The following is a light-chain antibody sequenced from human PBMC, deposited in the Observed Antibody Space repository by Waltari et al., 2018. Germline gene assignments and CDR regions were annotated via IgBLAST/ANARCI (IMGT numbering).Light chain of an antibody. J-gene: IGKJ4*01. CDR1: QSVSSN. Sequence: ETVMTQSPATLSVSPGERATLSCRASQSVSSNLAWYQQKPGQAPRLLIYGASTRATGIPARFSGSGSGTEFTLTISSLQSEDFAVYYCQQYNNWPRVFGGGTKVEIK. V-gene: IGKV3-15*01. CDR3: QQYNNWPRV. CDR2: GAS.